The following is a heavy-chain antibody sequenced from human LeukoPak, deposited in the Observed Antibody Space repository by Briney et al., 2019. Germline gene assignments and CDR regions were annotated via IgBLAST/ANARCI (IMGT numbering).Heavy chain of an antibody. D-gene: IGHD2-2*01. J-gene: IGHJ3*01. Sequence: GGSLRLSCAASGFTFSSFSMNWVRQAPGKGLEWMSYISSSSTTIYYADSVKGRFTISRDNGKNSLYLQMSSLRTEDTAVYYCASRPSGYCGSTSCYPDWGRGTMVTVSS. CDR2: ISSSSTTI. V-gene: IGHV3-48*01. CDR1: GFTFSSFS. CDR3: ASRPSGYCGSTSCYPD.